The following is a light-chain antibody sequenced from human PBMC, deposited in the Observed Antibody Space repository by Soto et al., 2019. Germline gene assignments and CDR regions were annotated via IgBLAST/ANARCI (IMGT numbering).Light chain of an antibody. CDR3: QKYLSALWT. CDR2: AAS. J-gene: IGKJ1*01. V-gene: IGKV1-27*01. Sequence: IQMTQSPSAMSASVGDRVTITCRASQGISNYLAWYQQKPGKVPKLLIYAASTLQSGVPSRFSGSGSGTDFTLTISSLQPEDVATYYCQKYLSALWTFGQGTKVDIK. CDR1: QGISNY.